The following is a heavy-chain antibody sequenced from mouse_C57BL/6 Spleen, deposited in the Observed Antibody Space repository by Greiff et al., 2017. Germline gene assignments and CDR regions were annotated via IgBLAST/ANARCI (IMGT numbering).Heavy chain of an antibody. CDR2: IYPGDGDT. Sequence: VQLQQSGPELVKPGASVKISCKASGYAFSSSWMHWVKQRPGQGLEWIGRIYPGDGDTNYNGKFKGKATLTADKSSSTAYMQLSSLTSEDSAVYFCAREGGYYAMDYWGQGTSVTVSS. V-gene: IGHV1-82*01. CDR3: AREGGYYAMDY. J-gene: IGHJ4*01. CDR1: GYAFSSSW.